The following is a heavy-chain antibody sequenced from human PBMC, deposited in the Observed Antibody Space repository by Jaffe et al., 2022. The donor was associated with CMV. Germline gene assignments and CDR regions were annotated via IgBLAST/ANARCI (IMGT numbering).Heavy chain of an antibody. D-gene: IGHD6-19*01. CDR3: AKDKRIAVAGED. CDR2: ISGSGAST. V-gene: IGHV3-23*04. CDR1: GFTFSSYG. J-gene: IGHJ4*02. Sequence: EVQLVESGGGLVQPGGSLRLSCIGSGFTFSSYGMSWVRQAPGKGLEWVCGISGSGASTYYAQSVKGRFTISRDNSKNTVYLQMKSLRVEDTAIYYCAKDKRIAVAGEDWGQGTLVTVSS.